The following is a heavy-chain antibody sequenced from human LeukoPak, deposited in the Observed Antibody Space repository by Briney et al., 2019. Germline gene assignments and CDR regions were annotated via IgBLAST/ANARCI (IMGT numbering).Heavy chain of an antibody. CDR1: GGSISSYY. CDR3: AREGVRSSSWYNWFDP. D-gene: IGHD6-13*01. V-gene: IGHV4-59*08. CDR2: IYYSGST. J-gene: IGHJ5*02. Sequence: SETLSLTRTVSGGSISSYYWSWIRQPPGKGLEWIGYIYYSGSTNYNPSLKSRVTISVDTSKNQFSLKLSSVTAADTAVYYCAREGVRSSSWYNWFDPWGQGTLVTVSS.